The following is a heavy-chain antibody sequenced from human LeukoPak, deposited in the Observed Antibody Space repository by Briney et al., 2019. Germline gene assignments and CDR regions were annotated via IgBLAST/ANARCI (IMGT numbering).Heavy chain of an antibody. Sequence: GGSLRLSCAASGFTFSNYTMTWVRQAPGRGLEWVSAISGSGGSTYYADSVKGRFTISRDNSKNTLYLQMNSLRAEDTAVYYCAKDLAGSGSYSFDYWGQGTLVTVSS. D-gene: IGHD1-26*01. CDR1: GFTFSNYT. CDR3: AKDLAGSGSYSFDY. CDR2: ISGSGGST. V-gene: IGHV3-23*01. J-gene: IGHJ4*02.